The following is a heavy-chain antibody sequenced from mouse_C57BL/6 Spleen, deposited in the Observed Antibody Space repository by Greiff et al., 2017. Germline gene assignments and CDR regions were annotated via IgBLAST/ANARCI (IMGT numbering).Heavy chain of an antibody. CDR1: GYAFSSYW. CDR3: CRRGTGNGYYLDD. D-gene: IGHD2-1*01. CDR2: IDPGDGDT. Sequence: VQLQESGAELVKPGASVKISCKASGYAFSSYWMHWVKQRPGQGLEWIGQIDPGDGDTNYNGKFKGKATLTADKSSSTAYMQLSSLTSADSAVYYCCRRGTGNGYYLDDWGQGTTVTVSS. V-gene: IGHV1-80*01. J-gene: IGHJ2*01.